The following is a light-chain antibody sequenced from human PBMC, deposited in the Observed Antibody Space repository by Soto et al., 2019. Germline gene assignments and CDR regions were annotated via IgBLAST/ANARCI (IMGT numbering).Light chain of an antibody. CDR1: KSVSSY. CDR3: QQRSNLPLT. J-gene: IGKJ4*01. V-gene: IGKV3-11*01. CDR2: DAS. Sequence: EIVLTQSPATLSLSPGERATLSCRASKSVSSYLAWYQQKPGQAPRLLIYDASNRATGIPARFSGSGSGTDFTLTISSLEPEDFAVYYCQQRSNLPLTFGGGTKVEIK.